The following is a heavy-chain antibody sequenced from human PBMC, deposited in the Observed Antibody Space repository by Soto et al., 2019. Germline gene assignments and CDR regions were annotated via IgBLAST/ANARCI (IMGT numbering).Heavy chain of an antibody. J-gene: IGHJ4*02. CDR3: TRELKSDGDYV. Sequence: SETLSLTCAVSGGSISSSNWWGWVRQPPGKGLEWIGEIYHSGSTNYNPSLKSRVTISVDKSKDQFSLKLSSVTAADTAVYYCTRELKSDGDYVWGQGTLVTVSS. D-gene: IGHD4-17*01. CDR1: GGSISSSNW. V-gene: IGHV4-4*02. CDR2: IYHSGST.